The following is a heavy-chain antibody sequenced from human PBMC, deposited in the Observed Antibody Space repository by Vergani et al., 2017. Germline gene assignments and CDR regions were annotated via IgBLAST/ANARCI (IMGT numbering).Heavy chain of an antibody. Sequence: QVQLVQSGAEVKKPGASVKVSCKASGYTFTSYYMHWVRQAPGQGLEWMGIINPSGGSTSYAQKFQGRVTMTRDTSTSTVYMGLSSLRSEDTAVYYCAMAYCSGGSCYYSIWFDHWGQGTLVTVSS. V-gene: IGHV1-46*03. J-gene: IGHJ5*02. CDR1: GYTFTSYY. CDR3: AMAYCSGGSCYYSIWFDH. D-gene: IGHD2-15*01. CDR2: INPSGGST.